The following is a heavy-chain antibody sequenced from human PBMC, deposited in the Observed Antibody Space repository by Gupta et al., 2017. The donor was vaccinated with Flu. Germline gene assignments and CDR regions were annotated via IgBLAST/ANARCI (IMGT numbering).Heavy chain of an antibody. CDR1: GFAVSSFE. CDR3: ARGRYLGPFDL. Sequence: CAACGFAVSSFEMSWVRQSPGKGLEWLSYIIYSGTTTYYADSVKGRFTISRDNAKNSLYLQMNSLRVDDTALYYCARGRYLGPFDLWGLGTMVTVSS. D-gene: IGHD3-10*01. J-gene: IGHJ3*01. CDR2: IIYSGTTT. V-gene: IGHV3-48*03.